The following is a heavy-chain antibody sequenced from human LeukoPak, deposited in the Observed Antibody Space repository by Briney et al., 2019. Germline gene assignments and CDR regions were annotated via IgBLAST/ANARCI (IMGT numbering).Heavy chain of an antibody. CDR2: INPNSGGT. D-gene: IGHD2-2*01. V-gene: IGHV1-2*02. CDR1: GYTFTGYY. J-gene: IGHJ4*02. Sequence: ASVKVSCKASGYTFTGYYMHWVRQAPGQGLEWMGWINPNSGGTNYAQRFQGRVTMTRDTSISTAYMELSRLRSDDTAVYYCARGGDVVVVPPANFPEFDYWGQGTLVTVSS. CDR3: ARGGDVVVVPPANFPEFDY.